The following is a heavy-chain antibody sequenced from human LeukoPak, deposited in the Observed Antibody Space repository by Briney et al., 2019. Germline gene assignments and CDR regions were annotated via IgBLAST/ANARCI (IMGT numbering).Heavy chain of an antibody. CDR2: INSDGSST. J-gene: IGHJ5*02. CDR1: GLTFSNYW. Sequence: GGSLRLSCAASGLTFSNYWMHWVRQAPGKRLVWVSRINSDGSSTSYADSVKGRFTISRDNAKNTLYLQMNSLRAEDTAVYYCARPSKAVDGTPPWFDPRGQGTLVTVSS. D-gene: IGHD6-19*01. V-gene: IGHV3-74*01. CDR3: ARPSKAVDGTPPWFDP.